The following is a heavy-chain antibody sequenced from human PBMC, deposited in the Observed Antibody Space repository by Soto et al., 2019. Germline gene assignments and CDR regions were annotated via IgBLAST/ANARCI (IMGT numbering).Heavy chain of an antibody. V-gene: IGHV4-59*01. D-gene: IGHD1-1*01. Sequence: PSEILSLTCTVSACSISNYWWNWIRQPPEKGLEWIGFIHHSGKSLSNPSLRSRLTMSVDTTEGQFSLNLRAVTGADTAVYYCAKWNEMKRSFDDWGQGILVTVSS. CDR2: IHHSGKS. J-gene: IGHJ4*02. CDR3: AKWNEMKRSFDD. CDR1: ACSISNYW.